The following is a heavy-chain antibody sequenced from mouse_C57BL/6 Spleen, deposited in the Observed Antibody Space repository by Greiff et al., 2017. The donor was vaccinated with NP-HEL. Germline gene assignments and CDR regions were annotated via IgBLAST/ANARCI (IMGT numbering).Heavy chain of an antibody. J-gene: IGHJ2*01. V-gene: IGHV1-81*01. CDR1: GYTFTSYG. CDR2: IYPRSGNT. D-gene: IGHD4-1*01. Sequence: VKLQESGAELARPGASVKLSCKASGYTFTSYGISWVKQRTGQGLEWIGEIYPRSGNTYYNEKFKGKATLTADKSSSTAYMELRSLTSEDSAVYFCARFLGARDYFDYWGQGTTLTVSS. CDR3: ARFLGARDYFDY.